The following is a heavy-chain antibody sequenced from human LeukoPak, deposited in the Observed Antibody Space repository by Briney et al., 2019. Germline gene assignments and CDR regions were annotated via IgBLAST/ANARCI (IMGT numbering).Heavy chain of an antibody. V-gene: IGHV4-38-2*01. CDR3: ARNSVAGTKIDY. Sequence: SETLSLTCAVSGYSISSGYYWGWIRQPPGKGLEWIGSIYHSGSTNYNPSLKSRVTISVDTSKNQFSLKLSSVTAADTAVYYCARNSVAGTKIDYWGQGTLVTVSS. CDR2: IYHSGST. D-gene: IGHD6-19*01. J-gene: IGHJ4*02. CDR1: GYSISSGYY.